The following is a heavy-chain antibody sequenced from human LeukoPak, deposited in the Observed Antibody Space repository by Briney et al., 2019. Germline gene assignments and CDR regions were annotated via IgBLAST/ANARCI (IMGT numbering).Heavy chain of an antibody. D-gene: IGHD3-9*01. Sequence: PGRSLRLSCAASGFTFNTYAMHWVRQAPGKGLGWVAVISYDGSNKYYADSVKGRFTISRDNSKNTLYLQMNSLRAEDTAVYYCARGGYHILTGYYENWFDPWGQGTLVTVSS. CDR3: ARGGYHILTGYYENWFDP. CDR2: ISYDGSNK. CDR1: GFTFNTYA. V-gene: IGHV3-30-3*01. J-gene: IGHJ5*02.